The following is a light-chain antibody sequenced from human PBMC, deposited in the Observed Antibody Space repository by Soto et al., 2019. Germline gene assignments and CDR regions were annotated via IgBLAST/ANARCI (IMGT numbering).Light chain of an antibody. Sequence: DIQMTQSPSSLSASVGDRVTITCRASQGISNYLAWYQQKPGKVPKLLIYAASTLQSGVPSRFSGSGSGTDFTLTISSLQPEDVATYYCQKYNSAPPATFGQVTKVDIK. V-gene: IGKV1-27*01. CDR2: AAS. CDR3: QKYNSAPPAT. CDR1: QGISNY. J-gene: IGKJ1*01.